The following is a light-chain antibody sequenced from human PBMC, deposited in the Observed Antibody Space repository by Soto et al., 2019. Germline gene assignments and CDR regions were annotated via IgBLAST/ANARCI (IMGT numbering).Light chain of an antibody. Sequence: QLTQSPSSLSASVGDRVIITCRASRSVSRSLNWYQQKAGQAPKLLIYAASTLHSGVPSRFSGSGSGTEFTLTISSLQPEDFATYYCQQNAITPPWTFGQGTKVDVK. CDR1: RSVSRS. V-gene: IGKV1-39*01. J-gene: IGKJ1*01. CDR3: QQNAITPPWT. CDR2: AAS.